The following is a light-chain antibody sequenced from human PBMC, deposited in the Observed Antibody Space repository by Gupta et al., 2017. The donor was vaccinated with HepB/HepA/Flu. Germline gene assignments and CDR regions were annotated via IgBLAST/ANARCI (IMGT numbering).Light chain of an antibody. CDR3: QQRSNGHQGGIT. CDR1: QSVSSY. CDR2: DAS. J-gene: IGKJ4*01. V-gene: IGKV3-11*01. Sequence: DIVLTQSPATLSLSPGERATLSCRASQSVSSYLAWYQQKPGQAPRLLIYDASNRATGIPARFSGSGYGKDFTLTISSLEPEECAVYYCQQRSNGHQGGITFGGGTKVEIK.